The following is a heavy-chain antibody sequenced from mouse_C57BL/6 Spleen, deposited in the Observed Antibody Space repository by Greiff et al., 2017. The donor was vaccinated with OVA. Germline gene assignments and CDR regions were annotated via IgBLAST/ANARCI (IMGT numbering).Heavy chain of an antibody. V-gene: IGHV1-4*01. CDR1: GYTFTSYT. CDR3: ARKGDGYFDY. D-gene: IGHD2-3*01. J-gene: IGHJ2*01. Sequence: VMLVESGAELARPGASVKMSCKASGYTFTSYTMHWVKQRPGQGLEWIGYINPCSGYTKYNQKFKDKATLTADKSSSTAYMQLSSLTSEDSAVYYCARKGDGYFDYWGQGTTLTVSS. CDR2: INPCSGYT.